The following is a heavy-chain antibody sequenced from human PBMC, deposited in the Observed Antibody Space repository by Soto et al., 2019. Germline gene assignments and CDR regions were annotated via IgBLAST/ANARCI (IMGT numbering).Heavy chain of an antibody. CDR3: ARSLQFFDY. Sequence: PGGSLRLSCAASGFTFSSYAMHWVRQVPGKGLEWVAVISYDGSNKYYADSVKGRFTISRDNAKNTLYLQMNSLRAEDTAVYYCARSLQFFDYWGQGTLVTVSS. CDR1: GFTFSSYA. CDR2: ISYDGSNK. D-gene: IGHD4-4*01. J-gene: IGHJ4*02. V-gene: IGHV3-30-3*01.